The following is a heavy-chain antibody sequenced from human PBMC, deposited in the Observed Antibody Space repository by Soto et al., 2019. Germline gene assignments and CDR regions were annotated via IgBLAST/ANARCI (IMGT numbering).Heavy chain of an antibody. D-gene: IGHD5-12*01. CDR2: MNPNSGNT. J-gene: IGHJ6*02. CDR1: GYTFTSYD. V-gene: IGHV1-8*01. Sequence: ASVKVSCKASGYTFTSYDINWVRQATGQGLEWMGWMNPNSGNTGYAQKFQGRVTMTRNTSISTAYMELSSLRSEDTAVYYCAREWRSGGYSGYDWFDGMDVWGQGTTVTVAS. CDR3: AREWRSGGYSGYDWFDGMDV.